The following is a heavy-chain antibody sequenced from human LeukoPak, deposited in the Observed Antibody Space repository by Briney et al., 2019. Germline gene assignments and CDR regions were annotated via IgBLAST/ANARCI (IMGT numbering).Heavy chain of an antibody. CDR1: RFTFGDYV. V-gene: IGHV3-49*04. Sequence: GSLRLSRTPSRFTFGDYVMSWVRQAAGKELEGVGFIRSTAYGGAPEYAASVKGRFTISRDDSKSIAYLQMNSLKTEDTAVYYCTRGRAVLRYFDWFPGDYYYYMDVWGKGTTVTISS. CDR2: IRSTAYGGAP. J-gene: IGHJ6*03. D-gene: IGHD3-9*01. CDR3: TRGRAVLRYFDWFPGDYYYYMDV.